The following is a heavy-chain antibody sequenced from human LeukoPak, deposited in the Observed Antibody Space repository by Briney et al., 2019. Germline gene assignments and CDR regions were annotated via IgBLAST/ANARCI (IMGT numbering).Heavy chain of an antibody. J-gene: IGHJ5*02. D-gene: IGHD3-10*01. CDR3: ATLPPGEYNWFDP. Sequence: SETLSLTCAVYGGSFSGYYWSWIRQPPGKGLEWIGEINHSGSTNYNPSLKSRVTISVDTSKNQFSLKLSSVTAADTAVYYCATLPPGEYNWFDPWGQGTLVTVSS. CDR1: GGSFSGYY. CDR2: INHSGST. V-gene: IGHV4-34*01.